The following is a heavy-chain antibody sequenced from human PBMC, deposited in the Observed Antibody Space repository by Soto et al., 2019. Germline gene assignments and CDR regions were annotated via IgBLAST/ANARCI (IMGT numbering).Heavy chain of an antibody. CDR1: GGYFTGYN. CDR3: ARGSARIQLWLNSNIVFDY. D-gene: IGHD5-18*01. CDR2: INHSGST. V-gene: IGHV4-34*01. J-gene: IGHJ4*02. Sequence: TLSLARTFYGGYFTGYNKSWIRQPPGRWWWWNGEINHSGSTNYIPSLKSRVTISVDTSKNQFSLKLSSVTAADTSVYYCARGSARIQLWLNSNIVFDYWGQGTLVTVS.